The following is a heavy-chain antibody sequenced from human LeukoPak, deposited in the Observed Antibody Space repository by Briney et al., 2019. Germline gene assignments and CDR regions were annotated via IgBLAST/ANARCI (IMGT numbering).Heavy chain of an antibody. CDR1: GVSISSYY. CDR2: IYYSGST. V-gene: IGHV4-59*01. J-gene: IGHJ6*02. Sequence: SETLSLTCTVSGVSISSYYWSWIRQPPGKGLEWIGYIYYSGSTNYNPSLKSRVTISVDTSKNQFSLKLSSVTAADTAVYYCARDREAYYDFWSGYPRSYYYYGMDVWGQGTTVTVSS. D-gene: IGHD3-3*01. CDR3: ARDREAYYDFWSGYPRSYYYYGMDV.